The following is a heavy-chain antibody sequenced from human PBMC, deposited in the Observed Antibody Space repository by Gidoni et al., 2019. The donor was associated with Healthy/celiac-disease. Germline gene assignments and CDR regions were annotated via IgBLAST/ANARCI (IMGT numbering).Heavy chain of an antibody. V-gene: IGHV3-11*05. Sequence: QEQLVESGGGLVKPGGSLRPSCAASGFTFSEYYMSGSRQAPGKGLEWVSYISSSSSNTNYADSVKGRFTISRDNAKNSLYLQMSSLRAEDTAVYYCAREGGYSGYERRGAFDIWGQGTMVTVSS. D-gene: IGHD5-12*01. CDR2: ISSSSSNT. J-gene: IGHJ3*02. CDR3: AREGGYSGYERRGAFDI. CDR1: GFTFSEYY.